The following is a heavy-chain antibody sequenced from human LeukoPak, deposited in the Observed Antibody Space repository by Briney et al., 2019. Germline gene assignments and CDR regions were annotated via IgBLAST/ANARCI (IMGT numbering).Heavy chain of an antibody. J-gene: IGHJ4*02. CDR1: GFTFSSYW. D-gene: IGHD1-7*01. Sequence: GGSLRLSCAASGFTFSSYWMHWVRQAPGKGLVWVSRINSDGSSTTYADSVKGRFTISRDNAKNTLYLQMNSLRDEDTAVYSCARSFFQWNYGSCLDSWGQGTLVTVSS. CDR3: ARSFFQWNYGSCLDS. V-gene: IGHV3-74*01. CDR2: INSDGSST.